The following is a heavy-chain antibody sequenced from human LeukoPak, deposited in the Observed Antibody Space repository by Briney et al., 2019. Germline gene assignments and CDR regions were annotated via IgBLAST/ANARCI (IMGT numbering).Heavy chain of an antibody. CDR1: GFTFSTYA. V-gene: IGHV3-23*01. CDR3: AKDTTLIRGRTRGGAFDI. Sequence: PGGSLRLSCAASGFTFSTYAMNWVHQAPGGGLEWVSAISDSAGTTYYADSVKGRFTISRDNSKNTLYLQMNSLRAEDTAIYYCAKDTTLIRGRTRGGAFDIWGQGTMVTVSS. CDR2: ISDSAGTT. D-gene: IGHD3-10*01. J-gene: IGHJ3*02.